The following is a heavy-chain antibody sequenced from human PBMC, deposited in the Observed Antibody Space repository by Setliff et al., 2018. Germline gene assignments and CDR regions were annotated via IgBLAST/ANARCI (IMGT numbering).Heavy chain of an antibody. J-gene: IGHJ6*03. Sequence: GESLKISCAASGFVFGTYGMHWVRQAQGKGLEWVALIWYDGDNKKYADSVRGRFAVSRDNSRNTLYLEMNSLRPEDTAMYYCAKGGPYYYYYMDVWGKGTMVTVSS. CDR3: AKGGPYYYYYMDV. CDR2: IWYDGDNK. CDR1: GFVFGTYG. V-gene: IGHV3-30*02.